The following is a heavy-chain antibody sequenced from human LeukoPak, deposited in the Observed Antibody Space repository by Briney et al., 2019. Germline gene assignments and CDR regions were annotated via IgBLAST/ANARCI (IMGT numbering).Heavy chain of an antibody. D-gene: IGHD3-3*01. V-gene: IGHV1-46*03. J-gene: IGHJ5*02. CDR2: INPRGGST. CDR3: ARDMGATYYDFWGADP. CDR1: GYTFTSYY. Sequence: ASGKVSCKASGYTFTSYYMHWVRQAPGQGLEWMGIINPRGGSTSYAQKFQGRFTMTRDTSTSTVYMEMSSLRSEDTAVYYCARDMGATYYDFWGADPWGQGTLVTVSS.